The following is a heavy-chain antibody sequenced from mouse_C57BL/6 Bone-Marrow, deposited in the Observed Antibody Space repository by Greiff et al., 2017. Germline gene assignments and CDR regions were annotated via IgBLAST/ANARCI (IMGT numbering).Heavy chain of an antibody. V-gene: IGHV14-4*01. CDR3: TTYLTGTRGDY. Sequence: VQLQQSGAELVRPGASVKLSCTASGFNIKDDYMHWVKQRPEQGLEWIGWIDPENGDTEYASKFQGKATITADTSSNTAYLQRSSLTSEDTAVYYCTTYLTGTRGDYWGQGTTLTVSS. J-gene: IGHJ2*01. CDR1: GFNIKDDY. D-gene: IGHD4-1*01. CDR2: IDPENGDT.